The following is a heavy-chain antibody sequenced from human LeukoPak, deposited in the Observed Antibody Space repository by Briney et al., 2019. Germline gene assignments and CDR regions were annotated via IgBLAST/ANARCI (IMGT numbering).Heavy chain of an antibody. CDR1: GGTFSSYA. CDR2: IIPIFGTA. V-gene: IGHV1-69*13. Sequence: SVKVSCKASGGTFSSYAISWVRQAPGQGLEWMGGIIPIFGTANYAQKFQGRVTITADESTSTAYMELSSLRSEDTAAYYCAKTMVRGVISSWFDPWGQGTLVTVSS. CDR3: AKTMVRGVISSWFDP. J-gene: IGHJ5*02. D-gene: IGHD3-10*01.